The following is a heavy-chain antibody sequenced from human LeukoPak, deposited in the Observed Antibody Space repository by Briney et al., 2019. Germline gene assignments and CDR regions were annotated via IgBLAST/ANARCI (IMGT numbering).Heavy chain of an antibody. CDR3: ARESQTEAFDI. J-gene: IGHJ3*02. CDR1: GFTFSTYW. CDR2: IKQDGSEA. Sequence: GGSLRLSCAASGFTFSTYWMTWVRQAPGKGLEWVAHIKQDGSEAKYVDSVKGRFTVSRDNAKNSLFLQMNSLRAEDTALYYCARESQTEAFDIWGQGTMVTVSS. V-gene: IGHV3-7*05. D-gene: IGHD1-14*01.